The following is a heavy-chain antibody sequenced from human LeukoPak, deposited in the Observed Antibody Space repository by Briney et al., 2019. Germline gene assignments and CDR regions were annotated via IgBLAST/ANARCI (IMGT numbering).Heavy chain of an antibody. V-gene: IGHV3-30*18. Sequence: GGSLRLSCAASGFTFSSYGMHWVRQAPGKGLEWVAVISYDGSNKYYADSVKGRFTISGDNSKNTLYLQMNSLRAEDTAVYYCAKGPAFSSGWYVFFDYWGQGTLVTVSS. CDR1: GFTFSSYG. D-gene: IGHD6-19*01. CDR3: AKGPAFSSGWYVFFDY. J-gene: IGHJ4*02. CDR2: ISYDGSNK.